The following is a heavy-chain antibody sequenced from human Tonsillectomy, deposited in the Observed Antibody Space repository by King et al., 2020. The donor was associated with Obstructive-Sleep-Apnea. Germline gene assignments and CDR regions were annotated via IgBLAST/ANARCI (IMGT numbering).Heavy chain of an antibody. CDR2: ISWDGSNT. CDR3: VKDSLPTPSGGQFWSGCMDV. Sequence: VQLVESGGVIVQPGGSLRLSCAASGFTFDDYAMHWVRQAPGKGLEWVSLISWDGSNTYYADSVKGRFTISRDNTRNSLYLQMDSLRAEDTALYYCVKDSLPTPSGGQFWSGCMDVWGQGTTVTVSS. CDR1: GFTFDDYA. J-gene: IGHJ6*02. V-gene: IGHV3-43D*03. D-gene: IGHD3-3*01.